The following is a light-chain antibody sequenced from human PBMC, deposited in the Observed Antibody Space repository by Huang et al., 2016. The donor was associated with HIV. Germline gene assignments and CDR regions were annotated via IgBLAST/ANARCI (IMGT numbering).Light chain of an antibody. CDR1: QGIRND. V-gene: IGKV1-6*01. CDR2: AAS. CDR3: LQDYNYPRT. J-gene: IGKJ1*01. Sequence: AIRMTQSPSSLSASVGDRVTITCRASQGIRNDLGWYQQKPGKAPKLLIYAASSLHSWVPSRFSGSGSGTDFTLTISSLQPEDFATYFCLQDYNYPRTFGQGTKVEIK.